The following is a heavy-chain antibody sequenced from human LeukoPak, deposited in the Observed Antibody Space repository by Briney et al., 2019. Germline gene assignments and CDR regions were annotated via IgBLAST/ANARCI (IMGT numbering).Heavy chain of an antibody. CDR1: GYTFTGYY. J-gene: IGHJ6*03. CDR2: INPNSGGT. V-gene: IGHV1-2*02. CDR3: ARGAPDIYYYSYMDV. Sequence: ASVKVSCKASGYTFTGYYMHWVRRAPGQGLEWMGWINPNSGGTNYAQKFQGRVTMTRDTSISTAYMALSSLRSADTAVYYCARGAPDIYYYSYMDVWGKGTTVTISS.